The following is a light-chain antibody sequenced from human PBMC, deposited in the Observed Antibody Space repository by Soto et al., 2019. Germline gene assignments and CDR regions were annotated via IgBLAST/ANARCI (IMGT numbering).Light chain of an antibody. CDR1: SSNIGSNT. Sequence: QPVLTQPPSASGTPGQRVTISCSGSSSNIGSNTVNWYQQITGTAPKLLIYNDNQRPSGVPDRFSGSKYGSSGSLAISGLQSEDEGDYYCPAWDDSPNGHVVCGGGTQLTV. J-gene: IGLJ2*01. V-gene: IGLV1-44*01. CDR3: PAWDDSPNGHVV. CDR2: NDN.